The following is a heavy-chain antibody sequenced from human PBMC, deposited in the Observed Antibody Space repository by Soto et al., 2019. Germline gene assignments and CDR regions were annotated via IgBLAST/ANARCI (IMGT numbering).Heavy chain of an antibody. D-gene: IGHD6-13*01. V-gene: IGHV1-69*13. Sequence: ASVKVSCKASGGTFSSYAISWVRQAPGQGLEWMGGIIPIFGTANYAQKFQGRVTITADESTSTAYMELSSLRSEDTAVYYCARTLEAAGQIDAFDIWGQGTMVTVSS. J-gene: IGHJ3*02. CDR2: IIPIFGTA. CDR3: ARTLEAAGQIDAFDI. CDR1: GGTFSSYA.